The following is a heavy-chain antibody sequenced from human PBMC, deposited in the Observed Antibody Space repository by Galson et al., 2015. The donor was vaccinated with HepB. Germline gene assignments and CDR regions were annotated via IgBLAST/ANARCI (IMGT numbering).Heavy chain of an antibody. CDR2: IDPSDSYT. CDR3: ARHRGIGELVWEH. D-gene: IGHD3-10*01. CDR1: GYSFTTYW. J-gene: IGHJ1*01. Sequence: QSGAEVKKPGESLKISCKGSGYSFTTYWISWVRQMPGKGLEWMGRIDPSDSYTYYSPSFQGYVSISVDKAITTVYLQWSSLKASDTAMYYCARHRGIGELVWEHWGQGTLVTVSS. V-gene: IGHV5-10-1*01.